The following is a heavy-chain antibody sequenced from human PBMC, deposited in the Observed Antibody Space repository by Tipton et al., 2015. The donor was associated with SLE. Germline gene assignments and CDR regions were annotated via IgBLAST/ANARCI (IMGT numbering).Heavy chain of an antibody. D-gene: IGHD3-16*02. J-gene: IGHJ4*02. CDR3: ASPGGIVGFDS. CDR1: GGSISFDY. Sequence: TLSLTCTVSGGSISFDYWSWIRQSAGRGLEWIGRIYSSGDRDYNPSLRSRGTISLDTSKNQFSLQLTSVTAADTAFYFCASPGGIVGFDSWGPGRLVTVSS. CDR2: IYSSGDR. V-gene: IGHV4-4*07.